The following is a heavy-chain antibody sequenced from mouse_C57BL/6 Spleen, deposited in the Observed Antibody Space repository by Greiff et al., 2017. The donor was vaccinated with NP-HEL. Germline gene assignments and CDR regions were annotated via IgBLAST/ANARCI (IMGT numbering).Heavy chain of an antibody. CDR1: GFNIKNTY. D-gene: IGHD1-1*01. Sequence: DVKLVESVAELVRPGASVKLSCTASGFNIKNTYMHWVKQRPEQGLEWIGRIDPANGNTKYAPKFQGKATITADTSSNTAYLQLSSLTSEDTAIYYCARDHYYGSSGYAMDYWGQGTSVTVSS. CDR3: ARDHYYGSSGYAMDY. J-gene: IGHJ4*01. CDR2: IDPANGNT. V-gene: IGHV14-3*01.